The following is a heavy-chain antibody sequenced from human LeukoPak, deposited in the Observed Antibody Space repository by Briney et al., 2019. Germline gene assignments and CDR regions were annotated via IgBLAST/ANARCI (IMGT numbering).Heavy chain of an antibody. CDR1: GGSISSYY. V-gene: IGHV4-59*01. CDR2: IYYSGST. Sequence: PSETLSLTCTVSGGSISSYYWSWIRQPPGKGLEWIGYIYYSGSTNYNPSLKSRVTISVDTSKSQFSLKLSSVTAADTAVYYCARGTGYSYGLWYFDYWGQGTLVTVSS. CDR3: ARGTGYSYGLWYFDY. D-gene: IGHD5-18*01. J-gene: IGHJ4*02.